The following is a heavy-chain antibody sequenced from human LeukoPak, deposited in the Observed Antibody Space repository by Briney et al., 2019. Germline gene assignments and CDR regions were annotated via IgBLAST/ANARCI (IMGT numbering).Heavy chain of an antibody. J-gene: IGHJ6*02. V-gene: IGHV3-30*02. D-gene: IGHD2-15*01. Sequence: QPGGSLRLPCAASGFPFSNYGMHWVRQTPGKGLEWMAYIRYDGNNKDYADSVKGRFSISRDNSRNTLYLQMNSLRAEDTAVYYCARLRYYGMDVWGQGTTVTVSS. CDR1: GFPFSNYG. CDR2: IRYDGNNK. CDR3: ARLRYYGMDV.